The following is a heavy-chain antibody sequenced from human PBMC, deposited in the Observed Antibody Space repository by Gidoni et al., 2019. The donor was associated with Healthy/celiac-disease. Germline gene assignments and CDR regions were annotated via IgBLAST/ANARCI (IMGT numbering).Heavy chain of an antibody. V-gene: IGHV1-2*02. J-gene: IGHJ5*02. Sequence: QVQRVQSGAEVRNPGASRTVSCKASGYTFTRHYMNWVRQAPGQGREWMGWINPNSGGTNYAQKFQGRGTMTRDTSISTAYMELGRLRADDTAVYYCARDGGSSGSYRNWFDPWGQGTLVTVSS. D-gene: IGHD1-26*01. CDR3: ARDGGSSGSYRNWFDP. CDR2: INPNSGGT. CDR1: GYTFTRHY.